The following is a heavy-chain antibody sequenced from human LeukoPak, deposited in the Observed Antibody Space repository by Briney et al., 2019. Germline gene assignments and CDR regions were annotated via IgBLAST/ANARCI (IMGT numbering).Heavy chain of an antibody. D-gene: IGHD2/OR15-2a*01. CDR1: GASITSNW. J-gene: IGHJ4*02. V-gene: IGHV4/OR15-8*01. Sequence: SETLSLTCAVSGASITSNWWRWVRQSPGKGLEWIGEIHHSASPNYNTSLKSRVTLSLDKSQNQFSLKVTSVTAADTAVYYCARHIGILGKWGFDYWGQGTLVTVSS. CDR2: IHHSASP. CDR3: ARHIGILGKWGFDY.